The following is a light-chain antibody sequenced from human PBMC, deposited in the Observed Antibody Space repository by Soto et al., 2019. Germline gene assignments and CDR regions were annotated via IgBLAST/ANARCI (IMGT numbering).Light chain of an antibody. V-gene: IGLV2-14*01. CDR3: ISYTLNSTPYV. Sequence: QAVLTQPASVSGSPGQSITISCTGTSSDIGGYNYVSWYQQHPGRAPKLIIYEVSYRPSGSSNRFSGSKSGNTASLTISGLQAEDEADYYCISYTLNSTPYVFGTGTKPTVL. CDR2: EVS. J-gene: IGLJ1*01. CDR1: SSDIGGYNY.